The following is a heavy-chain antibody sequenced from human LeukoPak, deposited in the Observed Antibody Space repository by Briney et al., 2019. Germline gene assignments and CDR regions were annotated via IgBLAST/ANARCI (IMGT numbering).Heavy chain of an antibody. J-gene: IGHJ4*02. CDR3: ASGIESTKFDY. V-gene: IGHV4-4*02. D-gene: IGHD1-1*01. Sequence: SGTLSLTCTVSSGAISTSHWLSWVRQPPGKGLEWIGEIYGSGNTNYNPSLKSRVTISVDTSKNQFSLKLSSVTAADTAVYYCASGIESTKFDYWGQGTLVTVSS. CDR2: IYGSGNT. CDR1: SGAISTSHW.